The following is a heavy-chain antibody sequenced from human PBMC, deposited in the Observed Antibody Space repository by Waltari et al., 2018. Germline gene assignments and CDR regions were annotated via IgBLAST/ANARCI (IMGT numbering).Heavy chain of an antibody. J-gene: IGHJ4*02. V-gene: IGHV4-38-2*02. CDR2: IYHSGST. D-gene: IGHD5-12*01. CDR3: ARENIVATIAAFDY. CDR1: GYSISSGYY. Sequence: VQLQESGPGLVKPSETLSLTCAVSGYSISSGYYWGWIRQPPGKGLEWIGSIYHSGSTYYNPSLKSRVTISVDTSKNQFSLKLSSVTAADTAVYYCARENIVATIAAFDYWGQGTLVTVSS.